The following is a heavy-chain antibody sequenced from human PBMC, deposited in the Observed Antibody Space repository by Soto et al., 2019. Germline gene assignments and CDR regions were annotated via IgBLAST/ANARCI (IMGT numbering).Heavy chain of an antibody. CDR2: IYYSGST. Sequence: SETLSLTCPVSGGSISSYYWSWIRQPPGKGLEWIGYIYYSGSTNYNPSLKSRVTISVDTSKNQFSLKLSSVTAADTAVYYCARVGGGYCTNGVCYVMDVWGQGTTVNVSS. V-gene: IGHV4-59*01. CDR3: ARVGGGYCTNGVCYVMDV. CDR1: GGSISSYY. J-gene: IGHJ6*02. D-gene: IGHD2-8*01.